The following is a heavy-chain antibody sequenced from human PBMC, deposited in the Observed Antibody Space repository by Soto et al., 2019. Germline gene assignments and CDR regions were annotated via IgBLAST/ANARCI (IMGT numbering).Heavy chain of an antibody. CDR1: GGTFSSYA. J-gene: IGHJ6*02. V-gene: IGHV1-69*13. Sequence: SVKVSCKASGGTFSSYAISWVRQAPGQGLEWMGGIIPIFGTANYAQKFQGRVTITADESTSTAYMELSSLRSEDTAVYYCARDLADCSSTSCYPAHYYYGMDVWGQGATVTVSS. CDR3: ARDLADCSSTSCYPAHYYYGMDV. D-gene: IGHD2-2*01. CDR2: IIPIFGTA.